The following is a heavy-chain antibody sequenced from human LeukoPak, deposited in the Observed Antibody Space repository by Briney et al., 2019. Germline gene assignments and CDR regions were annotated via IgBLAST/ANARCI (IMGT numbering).Heavy chain of an antibody. CDR2: IYYSGST. CDR3: AGSGNYYYYYMDV. J-gene: IGHJ6*03. V-gene: IGHV4-59*01. CDR1: GGSISSYY. Sequence: SETLCLTCTVSGGSISSYYWSWIRQPPGKGLEWIGYIYYSGSTNYNPSLKRRVTISVDTSKNQFSLKLSSVTAADTAVYYCAGSGNYYYYYMDVWGKGTTVTVSS.